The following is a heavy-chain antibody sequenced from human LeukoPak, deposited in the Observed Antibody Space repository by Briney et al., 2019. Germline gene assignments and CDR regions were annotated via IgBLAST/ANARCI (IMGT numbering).Heavy chain of an antibody. J-gene: IGHJ4*02. CDR1: GFTFSSYS. V-gene: IGHV3-48*04. D-gene: IGHD3-22*01. CDR2: ISSSSSTI. CDR3: ARGVHYYDSSGYFRFDY. Sequence: GGSLRLSCAASGFTFSSYSMNWVRQAPGKGLEWVSYISSSSSTIYCADSVKGRFTISRDNAKNSLYLQMNSLRAEDTAVYYCARGVHYYDSSGYFRFDYWGQGTLVTVSS.